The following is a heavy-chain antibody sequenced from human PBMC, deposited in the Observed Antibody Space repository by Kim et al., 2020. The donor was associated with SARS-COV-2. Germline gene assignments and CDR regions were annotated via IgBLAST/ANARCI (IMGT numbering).Heavy chain of an antibody. CDR1: GYTFTAFF. Sequence: ASVKVSCRASGYTFTAFFMHWVRQAPGQRPEWMGWINPNNGDTTYAPNFQGRVTMTRDTSISVAYMELSNLRSDDTAIYFCARDHDSYGYFLYGMNVWGQGTPVSVSS. V-gene: IGHV1-2*02. CDR3: ARDHDSYGYFLYGMNV. J-gene: IGHJ6*02. CDR2: INPNNGDT. D-gene: IGHD3-22*01.